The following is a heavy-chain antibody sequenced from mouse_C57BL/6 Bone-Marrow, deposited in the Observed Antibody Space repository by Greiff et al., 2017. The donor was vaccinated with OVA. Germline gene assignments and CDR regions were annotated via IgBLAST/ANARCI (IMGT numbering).Heavy chain of an antibody. J-gene: IGHJ1*03. CDR3: ARDIYGSSYWYFDV. CDR1: GYTFTSYW. CDR2: IYPGSGST. D-gene: IGHD1-1*01. V-gene: IGHV1-55*01. Sequence: QVQLQQPGAELVKPGASVKMSCKASGYTFTSYWITWVKQRPGQGLEWIGDIYPGSGSTNYNEKFKSKATLTVDTSSSTAYMQLSSLTSEDSAVDYCARDIYGSSYWYFDVWGTGTTVTVSS.